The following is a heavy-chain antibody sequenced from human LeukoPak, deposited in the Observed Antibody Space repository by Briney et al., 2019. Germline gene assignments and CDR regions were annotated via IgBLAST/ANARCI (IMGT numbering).Heavy chain of an antibody. V-gene: IGHV4-39*07. CDR2: IYYSGST. D-gene: IGHD1-26*01. J-gene: IGHJ4*02. CDR3: ARGGTWELRY. Sequence: SETLSLTCTVSGVSISSSSYYWGWIRQPPGKGLEWIGSIYYSGSTYYNPSPKSRVTISVDTSKNQFSLKLSSVTPADTAVYYCARGGTWELRYWGQGTLVSVSS. CDR1: GVSISSSSYY.